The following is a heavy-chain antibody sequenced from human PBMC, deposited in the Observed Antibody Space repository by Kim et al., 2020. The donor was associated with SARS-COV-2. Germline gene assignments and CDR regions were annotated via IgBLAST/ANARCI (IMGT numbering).Heavy chain of an antibody. D-gene: IGHD5-12*01. CDR3: ARDNSGWDKNDFDY. CDR1: GYTFTGYY. Sequence: ASVKVSCKASGYTFTGYYMHWVRQAPGQGLEWMGWINPNSGGTNYAQKFQGRVTMTRDTSISTAYMELSRLRSDDTAVYYCARDNSGWDKNDFDYWGQGTLVTVSS. V-gene: IGHV1-2*02. J-gene: IGHJ4*02. CDR2: INPNSGGT.